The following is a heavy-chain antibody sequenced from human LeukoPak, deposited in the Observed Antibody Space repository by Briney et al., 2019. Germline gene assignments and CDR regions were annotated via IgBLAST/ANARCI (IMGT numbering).Heavy chain of an antibody. Sequence: PGGSLRLSCTLSGFNVNKNYMGWVRQAPGKGLEWVSSLYTGGTAKYADSVKGRFTISRDNSKNTLYLQMDSLRAEDTAVYYCAKDPNPREYQLLYGYWGQGTLVTVSS. J-gene: IGHJ4*02. V-gene: IGHV3-53*01. D-gene: IGHD2-2*02. CDR2: LYTGGTA. CDR1: GFNVNKNY. CDR3: AKDPNPREYQLLYGY.